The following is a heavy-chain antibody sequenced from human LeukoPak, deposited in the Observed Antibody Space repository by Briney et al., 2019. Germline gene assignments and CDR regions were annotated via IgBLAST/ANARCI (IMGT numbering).Heavy chain of an antibody. CDR2: IYTSGST. Sequence: SETLSLTCTVSGGSISSYYWSWIRQPAGKGLEWIGRIYTSGSTNYNPSLKSRVTMSVDTSKNQFSLKLSSVTAADTAVYYCARGKHSGYDFWSGYYWAYDYWGQGTLVTASS. CDR3: ARGKHSGYDFWSGYYWAYDY. V-gene: IGHV4-4*07. D-gene: IGHD3-3*01. J-gene: IGHJ4*02. CDR1: GGSISSYY.